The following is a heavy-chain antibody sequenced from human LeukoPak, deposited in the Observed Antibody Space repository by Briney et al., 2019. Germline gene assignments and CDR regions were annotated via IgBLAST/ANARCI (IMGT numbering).Heavy chain of an antibody. CDR3: AREGSSSSGFDP. D-gene: IGHD6-6*01. CDR2: INAGNGNT. V-gene: IGHV1-3*03. Sequence: ASVKVSCMASGYTFTSYAMHWVRQAPGQRLEWMGWINAGNGNTKYSQEFQGRVTITRDTSASTAYMELSSLRSEDMAVYYCAREGSSSSGFDPWGQGTLVTVSS. J-gene: IGHJ5*02. CDR1: GYTFTSYA.